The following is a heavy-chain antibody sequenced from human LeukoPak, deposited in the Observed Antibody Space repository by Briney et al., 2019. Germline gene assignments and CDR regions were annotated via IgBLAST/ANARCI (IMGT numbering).Heavy chain of an antibody. J-gene: IGHJ4*02. CDR2: IYPGDADT. CDR1: GYTFTSYW. CDR3: ARLKDSYSSERFDY. Sequence: GESLKISCKGSGYTFTSYWIGWVRQRPGKGLEWMGIIYPGDADTRYSPSFQGQVTISADKSISTAYLQWSSLKASNTAMYYCARLKDSYSSERFDYWGQGTLVTVSS. V-gene: IGHV5-51*01. D-gene: IGHD3-10*01.